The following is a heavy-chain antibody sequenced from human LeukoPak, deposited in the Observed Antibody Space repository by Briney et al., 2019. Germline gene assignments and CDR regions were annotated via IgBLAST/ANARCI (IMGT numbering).Heavy chain of an antibody. CDR1: GFTFSSYA. D-gene: IGHD3-22*01. J-gene: IGHJ4*02. CDR2: ISYDGSNK. CDR3: ARGWDSSGYFDY. Sequence: PGRSLRLSCAASGFTFSSYAMHWVRQAPGKGLEWVAVISYDGSNKYYADSVKGRFTISRDNSKNTLYLQMNSLRAEDTAVYYCARGWDSSGYFDYWGQGTLVTVSS. V-gene: IGHV3-30*01.